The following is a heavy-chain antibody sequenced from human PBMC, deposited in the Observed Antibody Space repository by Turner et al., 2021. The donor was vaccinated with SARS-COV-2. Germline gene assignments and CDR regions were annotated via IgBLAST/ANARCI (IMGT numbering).Heavy chain of an antibody. D-gene: IGHD2-2*01. CDR2: SYHSGST. J-gene: IGHJ4*02. Sequence: QLHLQESGPGLVKPSGTLSVTCAVSGGSISSSNWWIWVRQPPGKGLEWSGESYHSGSTNYNPSLKSRVTISVDKSKNQLSLKLSAVTAADTAVYYCARREYQLLFDYWGQGTLVTVSS. V-gene: IGHV4-4*02. CDR1: GGSISSSNW. CDR3: ARREYQLLFDY.